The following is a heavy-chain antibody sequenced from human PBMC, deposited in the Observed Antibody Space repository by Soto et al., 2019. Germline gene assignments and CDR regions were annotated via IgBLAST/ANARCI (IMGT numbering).Heavy chain of an antibody. Sequence: QITLKESGPTLVKPTQTLTLTCTFSGFSLSTSGVDVGWIRQPPGKALEWLALIYWDDDKRYSPSLKSRLTINKDTSKNPVVLTMTNMDPLDTATYYCAHRRPYSNSPEYFFDYWGQGTLVTVSS. V-gene: IGHV2-5*02. D-gene: IGHD6-6*01. CDR2: IYWDDDK. J-gene: IGHJ4*02. CDR3: AHRRPYSNSPEYFFDY. CDR1: GFSLSTSGVD.